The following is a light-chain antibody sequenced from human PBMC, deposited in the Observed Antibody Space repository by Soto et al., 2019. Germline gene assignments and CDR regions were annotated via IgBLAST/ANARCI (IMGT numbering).Light chain of an antibody. Sequence: EIVLTQSPGTLSLSPGERATLSCRASQSVSSIYLAWYQQKPGQAPRLHIYGASSRATGIPDRFSGSGSGTDFTLTISRLEPEDFAVYYCQQYGSSRWTFGQGTK. CDR3: QQYGSSRWT. V-gene: IGKV3-20*01. CDR2: GAS. CDR1: QSVSSIY. J-gene: IGKJ1*01.